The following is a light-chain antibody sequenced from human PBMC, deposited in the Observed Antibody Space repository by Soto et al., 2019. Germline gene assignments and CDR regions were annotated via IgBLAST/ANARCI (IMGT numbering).Light chain of an antibody. V-gene: IGKV1-39*01. CDR3: XXXXXTPPT. J-gene: IGKJ2*01. Sequence: DIQMTQSPSSLSASVGDRVTITCRASQSISSYLNWYQQKPGKAPKLLIYAASSLQSGVPSRFSGSGSGTDFTLTISSLQPXXXXXXXXXXXXXTPPTFGQGTKLEIK. CDR1: QSISSY. CDR2: AAS.